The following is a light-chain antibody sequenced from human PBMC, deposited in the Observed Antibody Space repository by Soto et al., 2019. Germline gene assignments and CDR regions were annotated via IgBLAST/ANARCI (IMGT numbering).Light chain of an antibody. CDR2: GAS. J-gene: IGKJ3*01. V-gene: IGKV3-15*01. CDR3: QQYNNWPFT. Sequence: ELVLTQSPATLSVSPGERATLSCRASQSISSNLAWYQQKPGQAPRLLIYGASTRATGIPATFSGSGSGTECSLTISSLQSEDFAVYYCQQYNNWPFTFGPGTKVDI. CDR1: QSISSN.